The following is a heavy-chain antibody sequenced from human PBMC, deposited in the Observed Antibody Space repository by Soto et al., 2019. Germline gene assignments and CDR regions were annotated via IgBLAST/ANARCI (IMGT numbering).Heavy chain of an antibody. J-gene: IGHJ4*02. CDR1: GFTFSSYG. V-gene: IGHV3-30*18. D-gene: IGHD5-18*01. CDR3: AKEGYSYGRSSDY. Sequence: QVQLVESGGGVVQPGRSLRLSCAASGFTFSSYGMHWVRQAPGKGLEWVAVISYDGSNKYYADSVKGRFTISRDNSKNTLYLQMNSLRAEDTAVYYCAKEGYSYGRSSDYWGQGTLVTVPS. CDR2: ISYDGSNK.